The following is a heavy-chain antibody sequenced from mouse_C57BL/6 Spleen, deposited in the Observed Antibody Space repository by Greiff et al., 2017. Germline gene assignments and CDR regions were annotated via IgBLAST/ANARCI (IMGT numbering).Heavy chain of an antibody. CDR1: GYTFTDYN. J-gene: IGHJ4*01. CDR3: ARELKNYAMDY. Sequence: EVQLVESGPELVKPGASVKIPCKASGYTFTDYNMDWVKQSHGKSLEWIGDIDPNNGGTIYNQKFKGKATLTVDKSSSTAYMELRSLTSEVTAVYYCARELKNYAMDYWGQGTSVTVSS. CDR2: IDPNNGGT. D-gene: IGHD1-3*01. V-gene: IGHV1-18*01.